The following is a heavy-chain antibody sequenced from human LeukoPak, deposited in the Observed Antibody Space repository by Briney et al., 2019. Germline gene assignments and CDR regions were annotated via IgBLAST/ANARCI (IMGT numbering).Heavy chain of an antibody. CDR1: GYSISSGYY. V-gene: IGHV4-38-2*02. Sequence: PSETLSLTCTVSGYSISSGYYWGWIRQPPGKGPEWIGSIYHSGSTYYNPSLKSRVTISVDTSKNQFSLKLSSVTAADTAVYYCARSAPHASYMIPHGAFDIWGQGTMVTVSS. J-gene: IGHJ3*02. CDR3: ARSAPHASYMIPHGAFDI. D-gene: IGHD3-22*01. CDR2: IYHSGST.